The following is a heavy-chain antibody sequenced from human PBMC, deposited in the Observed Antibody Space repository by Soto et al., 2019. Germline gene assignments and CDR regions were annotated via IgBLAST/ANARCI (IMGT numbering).Heavy chain of an antibody. V-gene: IGHV3-9*01. CDR3: AKDIGSRSYAYYFDY. CDR1: GFTFDDYA. D-gene: IGHD3-10*01. J-gene: IGHJ4*02. Sequence: EVQLVESGGGLVQPGRSLRLSCAASGFTFDDYAMHWVRQPPGKGLEWVSGISWNSATIGYADSVRGRFTISRDNAKNSLYLQMNRLRAEDTALYYCAKDIGSRSYAYYFDYWGQGALVTVSS. CDR2: ISWNSATI.